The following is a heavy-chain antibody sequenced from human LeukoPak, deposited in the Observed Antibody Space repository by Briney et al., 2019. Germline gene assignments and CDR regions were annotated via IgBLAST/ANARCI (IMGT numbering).Heavy chain of an antibody. J-gene: IGHJ6*02. CDR2: INPNSGGT. Sequence: ASVKVSCKASGYTFTGYYMHWVGQAPAQALDWMGWINPNSGGTNYAHKFQGRVTMTRGTSISTAYLERSRLTSDDTVVYYCAREGQPYYDFWSGYLNSPDYYGMDVWGQGTTVTVSS. CDR1: GYTFTGYY. D-gene: IGHD3-3*01. CDR3: AREGQPYYDFWSGYLNSPDYYGMDV. V-gene: IGHV1-2*02.